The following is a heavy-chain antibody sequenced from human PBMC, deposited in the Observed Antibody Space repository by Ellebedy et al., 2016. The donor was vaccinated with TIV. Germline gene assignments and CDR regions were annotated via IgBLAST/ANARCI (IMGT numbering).Heavy chain of an antibody. D-gene: IGHD5-18*01. Sequence: MPGGSLRLSCVASGFTFNEYWVTWVRQSPEKGLEWLGEISHSGSGNYNPSLESRLTISVDKSSNQFSLKLSYVTAADTAVYYCAGTRGYGYVYWGLGTLVTVSS. CDR3: AGTRGYGYVY. J-gene: IGHJ4*02. CDR2: ISHSGSG. V-gene: IGHV4-34*08. CDR1: GFTFNEYW.